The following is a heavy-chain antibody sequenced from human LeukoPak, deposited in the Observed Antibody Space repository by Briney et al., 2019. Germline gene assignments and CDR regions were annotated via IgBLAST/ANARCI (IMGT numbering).Heavy chain of an antibody. CDR2: INAGNGNT. D-gene: IGHD2-21*02. J-gene: IGHJ6*02. V-gene: IGHV1-3*01. CDR1: GYTFTSYA. CDR3: ASPRDSLDSYYGMDV. Sequence: ASVKVSCKASGYTFTSYAIHWVRQAPGQRLERMGWINAGNGNTKCSQKFQGRVTITRDTSASTAYMELSSLRSEDTAVYYCASPRDSLDSYYGMDVWGQGTTVTVSS.